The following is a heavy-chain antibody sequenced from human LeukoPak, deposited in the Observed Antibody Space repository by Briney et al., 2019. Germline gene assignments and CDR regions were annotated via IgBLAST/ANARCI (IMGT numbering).Heavy chain of an antibody. CDR1: GFTFSSYG. CDR3: AKAGWNDGLQFDY. D-gene: IGHD1-1*01. Sequence: GGSLRLSCAASGFTFSSYGMHWVRQAPGKGLEWVAVISYDGSNKYYADSVKGRFTISRDNSKNTLYLQMNSLRAEDTAVYYCAKAGWNDGLQFDYWGQGTLVTVSS. J-gene: IGHJ4*02. CDR2: ISYDGSNK. V-gene: IGHV3-30*18.